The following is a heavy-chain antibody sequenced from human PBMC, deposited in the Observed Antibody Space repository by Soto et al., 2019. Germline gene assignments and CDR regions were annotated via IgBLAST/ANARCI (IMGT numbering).Heavy chain of an antibody. CDR2: ISSSGSTV. J-gene: IGHJ4*02. Sequence: GGSLRLSGATSGFTFSIYEMNWVRQAPGKGLEWISYISSSGSTVYYADSVQGRFIISRDNTKNSVSLQMKSLRAEDTGTYYCARDGDGYSFDLWGQGTQVTVSS. CDR3: ARDGDGYSFDL. CDR1: GFTFSIYE. V-gene: IGHV3-48*03. D-gene: IGHD2-21*02.